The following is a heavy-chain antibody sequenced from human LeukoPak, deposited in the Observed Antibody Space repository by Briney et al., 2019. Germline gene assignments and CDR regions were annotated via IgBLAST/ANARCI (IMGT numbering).Heavy chain of an antibody. D-gene: IGHD6-19*01. CDR1: GFTFSSYW. Sequence: GGSLRLSCAASGFTFSSYWMHWVRQAPGKGLEWVAVISYDGSNKYYADSVKGRFTISRDNSKNTLYLQINSLRAEDTAVFYCAKDHLPGIVVADRDYWGQGTLVTVSS. CDR3: AKDHLPGIVVADRDY. CDR2: ISYDGSNK. V-gene: IGHV3-30*18. J-gene: IGHJ4*02.